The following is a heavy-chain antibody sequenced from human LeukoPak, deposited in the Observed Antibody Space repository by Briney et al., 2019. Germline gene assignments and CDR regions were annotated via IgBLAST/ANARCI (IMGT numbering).Heavy chain of an antibody. CDR2: IYYSGST. Sequence: SEILSLTCIVSGGSIRSTSYYWDWIRQSPGKGLEWIGTIYYSGSTDYNPSLKSRVTMSVETSKNQFSLKLSSVTAADTAAYYCARNISTVANGARYNWFDPWGQGTLVTVSS. V-gene: IGHV4-39*01. D-gene: IGHD4-11*01. CDR3: ARNISTVANGARYNWFDP. J-gene: IGHJ5*02. CDR1: GGSIRSTSYY.